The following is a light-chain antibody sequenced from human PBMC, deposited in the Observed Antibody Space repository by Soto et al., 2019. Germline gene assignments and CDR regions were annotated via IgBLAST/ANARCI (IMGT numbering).Light chain of an antibody. J-gene: IGLJ2*01. V-gene: IGLV2-8*01. CDR2: EVS. Sequence: QSALTQPPSASGSPGQSVTISCTGTSSDVGAYDYVSWYQQHPGKPPKLIIYEVSKRPSGVPGRFSGSKSDNTASLTVSGLQAEGESGYFCSSYSARNNFVIFGGGTKVTVL. CDR1: SSDVGAYDY. CDR3: SSYSARNNFVI.